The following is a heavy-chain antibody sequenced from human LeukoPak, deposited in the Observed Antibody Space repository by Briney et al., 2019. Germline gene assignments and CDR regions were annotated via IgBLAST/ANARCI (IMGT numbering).Heavy chain of an antibody. CDR1: GVTFSNAW. CDR2: IKSKTDGGTT. Sequence: PGGSLRLSCAASGVTFSNAWMSWVRQAPGKGLEWVGRIKSKTDGGTTDYAAPVKGRFTISRDDSKNTLYLQMNSLKTEDTAVYYCTTAYYYGSGNYHFDYWGQGTLVTVSS. V-gene: IGHV3-15*01. J-gene: IGHJ4*02. D-gene: IGHD3-10*01. CDR3: TTAYYYGSGNYHFDY.